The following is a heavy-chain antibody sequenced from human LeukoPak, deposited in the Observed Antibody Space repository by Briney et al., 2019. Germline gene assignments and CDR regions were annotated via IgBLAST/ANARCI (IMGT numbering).Heavy chain of an antibody. J-gene: IGHJ4*02. CDR2: ISGSGGST. D-gene: IGHD3-10*01. CDR1: GFTFSSYA. V-gene: IGHV3-23*01. CDR3: ARGASYYGSGSFYKEFDY. Sequence: PGGSLRLSCAASGFTFSSYAMSWVRQAPGKGQEWVSAISGSGGSTYYADSVKGRFTISRDNSKNTLYLQMNSLRAEDTAVYYCARGASYYGSGSFYKEFDYWGQGTLVTVSS.